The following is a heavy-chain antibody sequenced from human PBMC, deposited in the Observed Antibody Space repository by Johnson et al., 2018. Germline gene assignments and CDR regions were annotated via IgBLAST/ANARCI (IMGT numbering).Heavy chain of an antibody. CDR1: GFTFSSYW. CDR2: IKQDGNEK. J-gene: IGHJ3*02. V-gene: IGHV3-7*01. CDR3: AKRREDYNPRAAFDI. Sequence: VQLVESGGGLVQPVGSLRLSCAASGFTFSSYWMSWVRQAPGKGLEWVANIKQDGNEKYYVDSVKGRFTISRDNAKNSLYLQMISLGAEDTAVYYCAKRREDYNPRAAFDIWGQGTMVTVSS. D-gene: IGHD5-24*01.